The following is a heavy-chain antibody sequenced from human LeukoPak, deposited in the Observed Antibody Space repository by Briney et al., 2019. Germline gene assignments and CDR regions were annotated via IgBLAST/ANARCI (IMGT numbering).Heavy chain of an antibody. CDR2: IWYDGTNE. J-gene: IGHJ6*02. CDR3: ARDYGSGRGVEISYYHYGMDV. Sequence: PGRSLTLSCAASGFTFSTYGMHWVRQVPGKGLEWVAVIWYDGTNEYYADSVKGRFTISRDNSKNTLYLQMNSLRAEDTALYFCARDYGSGRGVEISYYHYGMDVWGQGTTVTVSS. CDR1: GFTFSTYG. D-gene: IGHD3-10*01. V-gene: IGHV3-33*01.